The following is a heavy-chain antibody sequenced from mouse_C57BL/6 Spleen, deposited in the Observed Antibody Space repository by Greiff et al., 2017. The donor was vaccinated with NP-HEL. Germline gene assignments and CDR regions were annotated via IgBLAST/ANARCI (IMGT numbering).Heavy chain of an antibody. CDR2: IYPSDSET. J-gene: IGHJ3*01. CDR1: GYTFTSYW. Sequence: QVQLQQPGAELVRPGSSVKLSCKASGYTFTSYWMDWVKQRPGQGLEWIGNIYPSDSETHYNQKFKDKATLTVDKSSSTAYMQLSSLTSEDAAVYYWARLLREAYWGQGTLVTVSA. D-gene: IGHD1-1*01. CDR3: ARLLREAY. V-gene: IGHV1-61*01.